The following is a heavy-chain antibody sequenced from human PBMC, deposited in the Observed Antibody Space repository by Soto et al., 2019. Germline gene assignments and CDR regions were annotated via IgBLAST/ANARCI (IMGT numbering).Heavy chain of an antibody. D-gene: IGHD6-13*01. Sequence: EVQVLESGGGLVQPGGSLRLSCAGSGFTFTSSAMNWVRQAPGKGLEWVSAVSGSGATTWYADSLRGRFSISRDNSKDPGYLQMNRLRAEDTAVYYCARGAPGTPYFDNWGQGVLVTVSS. CDR2: VSGSGATT. V-gene: IGHV3-23*01. CDR3: ARGAPGTPYFDN. J-gene: IGHJ4*02. CDR1: GFTFTSSA.